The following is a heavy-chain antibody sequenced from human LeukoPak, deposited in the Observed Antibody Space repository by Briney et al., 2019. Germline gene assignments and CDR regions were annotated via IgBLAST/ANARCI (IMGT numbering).Heavy chain of an antibody. CDR3: ARDLVYSSGWYDAFDI. Sequence: GGSLRLSCGGSGFTFKSFSMHWVRQAPGKGLEWVSDISSNSGIKSYADSVKGRFTISRDNAKNSLYLQMNSLRAEDTAVYYCARDLVYSSGWYDAFDIWGQGTMVTVSS. CDR1: GFTFKSFS. J-gene: IGHJ3*02. V-gene: IGHV3-48*04. CDR2: ISSNSGIK. D-gene: IGHD6-19*01.